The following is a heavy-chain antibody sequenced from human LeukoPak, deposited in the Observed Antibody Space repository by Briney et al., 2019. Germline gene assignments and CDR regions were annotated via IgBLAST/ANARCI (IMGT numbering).Heavy chain of an antibody. V-gene: IGHV1-69*13. CDR1: GYTFTSYA. CDR2: IIPIFGTA. CDR3: ASNGVGSGRSKDFDY. J-gene: IGHJ4*02. D-gene: IGHD3-10*01. Sequence: SVKVSCKASGYTFTSYAINWVRQAPGQGLEWMGGIIPIFGTANYAQKFQGRVTITADESTSTVYMDLSSLRSKDTAVYYCASNGVGSGRSKDFDYWDQGTLVTVSS.